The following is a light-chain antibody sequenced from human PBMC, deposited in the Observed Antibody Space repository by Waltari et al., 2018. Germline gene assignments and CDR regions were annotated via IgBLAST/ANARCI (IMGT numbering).Light chain of an antibody. CDR3: QQYYTTPFT. CDR2: WAS. CDR1: QSVFYSSNNRNY. Sequence: DIVMTQSPDSLAVSLGERATINCKSSQSVFYSSNNRNYLAWYQQKPGQPPKLLIYWASTRESGVPERFSGSGSGTDFTLTISSLQAEDVAVYYCQQYYTTPFTFGPGTKAEIK. J-gene: IGKJ3*01. V-gene: IGKV4-1*01.